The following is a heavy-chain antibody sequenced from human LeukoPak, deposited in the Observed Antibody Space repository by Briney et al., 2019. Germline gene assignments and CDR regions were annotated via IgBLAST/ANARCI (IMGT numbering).Heavy chain of an antibody. CDR3: ARDRRISSGWYPFGY. V-gene: IGHV1-2*06. CDR1: GYTFTAYH. CDR2: INPNSGGT. Sequence: ASVKVSCKASGYTFTAYHIHWVRQAPGQGLEWMGRINPNSGGTNYAQKFQGRVTMTRDTSISTAYMELSRLRSDDTAVYYCARDRRISSGWYPFGYWGQGTLVTVSS. J-gene: IGHJ4*02. D-gene: IGHD6-19*01.